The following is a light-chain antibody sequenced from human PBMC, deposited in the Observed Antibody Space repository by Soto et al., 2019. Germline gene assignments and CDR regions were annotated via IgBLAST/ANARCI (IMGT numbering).Light chain of an antibody. J-gene: IGLJ2*01. CDR1: RSDVGGYNY. Sequence: QSALTQPPSASGSPGQSVTISCTGTRSDVGGYNYVSWYQQEPGKAPKLMIYEVSKRPSGVPDRFSGSKSGNTASLTVSRLQAEDEADYYCSSFAGSNNYVVFGGGTKVTVL. V-gene: IGLV2-8*01. CDR2: EVS. CDR3: SSFAGSNNYVV.